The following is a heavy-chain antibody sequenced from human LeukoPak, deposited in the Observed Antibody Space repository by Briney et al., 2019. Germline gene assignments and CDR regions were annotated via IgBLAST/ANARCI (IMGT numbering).Heavy chain of an antibody. CDR3: AGGPGGDYLDY. D-gene: IGHD2-21*01. CDR1: GGSVSSGGYY. CDR2: IYYSGST. Sequence: PSDTLSLTCTVSGGSVSSGGYYWSWIRQHPGKGLEWIGYIYYSGSTYYNPSLKSRVTISVDTSKNQFSLKLSSVTVADTAVYYCAGGPGGDYLDYWGQGTLVTVSS. V-gene: IGHV4-31*03. J-gene: IGHJ4*02.